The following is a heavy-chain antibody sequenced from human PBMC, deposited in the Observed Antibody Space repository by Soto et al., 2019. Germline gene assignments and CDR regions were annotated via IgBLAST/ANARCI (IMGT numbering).Heavy chain of an antibody. CDR2: IFSNDEK. CDR1: WFSLSNARMG. J-gene: IGHJ6*02. V-gene: IGHV2-26*01. D-gene: IGHD5-12*01. CDR3: ARYVDILAHDGHYYYGMDV. Sequence: XGPTLVTAAETLTLTCTVSWFSLSNARMGVSCVRQPPGDALEWLAHIFSNDEKSYSTSLKSRLTISKDTSKSQVVLTMNNMDPVDTAPYYCARYVDILAHDGHYYYGMDVWGQGTTVTVSS.